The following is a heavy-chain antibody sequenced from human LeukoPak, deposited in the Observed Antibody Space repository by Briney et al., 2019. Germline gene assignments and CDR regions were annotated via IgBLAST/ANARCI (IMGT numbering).Heavy chain of an antibody. Sequence: SETLSLTCTVSGGSISSGSYYWSWIRQPAGKGLEWIGRIYTSGSTNYNPSLKSRVIISVDTSKNQFSLKLSSVTAADTAVYYCARADRITGTDFDYWGQGTLVAVSS. CDR2: IYTSGST. J-gene: IGHJ4*02. D-gene: IGHD1-20*01. CDR3: ARADRITGTDFDY. V-gene: IGHV4-61*02. CDR1: GGSISSGSYY.